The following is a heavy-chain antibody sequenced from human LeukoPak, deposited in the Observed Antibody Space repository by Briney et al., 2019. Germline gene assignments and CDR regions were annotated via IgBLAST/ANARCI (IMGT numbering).Heavy chain of an antibody. CDR2: IYLRGNT. D-gene: IGHD4-17*01. CDR3: ARGTITTVTDS. V-gene: IGHV4-4*02. J-gene: IGHJ4*02. CDR1: GGSISSSNW. Sequence: SETLSLTCAISGGSISSSNWWTWVRQPPGKGLEWVGEIYLRGNTNYNPSLESRATISVDESKTQLSLRLESVAAADTAVYYCARGTITTVTDSWGPGTLVTVSS.